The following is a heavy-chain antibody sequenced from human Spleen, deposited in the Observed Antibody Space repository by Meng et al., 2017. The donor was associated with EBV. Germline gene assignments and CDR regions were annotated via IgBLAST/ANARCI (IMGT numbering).Heavy chain of an antibody. J-gene: IGHJ5*02. CDR2: IYWDDDK. CDR1: GFSLSPNGEA. D-gene: IGHD1-26*01. V-gene: IGHV2-5*02. Sequence: QTTLKESGPKPVQPTQTLPLTCTFPGFSLSPNGEAVAWFRQPPGKALDWLSLIYWDDDKRFSPSLKNRLTITKDTSRVVLTMTNMDPVDTATYFCAHSNDPGRDWFDPWGQGTLVTASS. CDR3: AHSNDPGRDWFDP.